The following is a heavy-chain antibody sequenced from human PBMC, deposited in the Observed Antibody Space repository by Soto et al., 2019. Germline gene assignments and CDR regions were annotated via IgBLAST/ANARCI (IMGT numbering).Heavy chain of an antibody. D-gene: IGHD6-19*01. Sequence: QVQLVQSGAEVKKPGSSVKVSCKASGGTFSTDALNWVRQAPGQGLEWMGGIIPMSGTANYAQKFQGRVTITADESTSTAYMELSGRKPDDTAVYFCANSSGSYASTWFDPWGQGTLVTVSS. CDR3: ANSSGSYASTWFDP. V-gene: IGHV1-69*01. CDR2: IIPMSGTA. J-gene: IGHJ5*02. CDR1: GGTFSTDA.